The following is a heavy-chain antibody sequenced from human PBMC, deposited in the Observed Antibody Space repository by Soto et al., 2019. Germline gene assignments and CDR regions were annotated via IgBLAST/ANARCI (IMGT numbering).Heavy chain of an antibody. CDR1: GFTFSSYG. V-gene: IGHV3-30*18. CDR2: ISYDGSNK. Sequence: QVQLVESGGGVVQRGRSLRLSCAASGFTFSSYGMHWVRQAPGKGLEWVAVISYDGSNKYYADSVKGRFTISRDNSKNTLYLQMNSLRAEDTAVYYCAKTGGGIFYHMDVWGQGTTVTVSS. J-gene: IGHJ6*02. CDR3: AKTGGGIFYHMDV. D-gene: IGHD2-15*01.